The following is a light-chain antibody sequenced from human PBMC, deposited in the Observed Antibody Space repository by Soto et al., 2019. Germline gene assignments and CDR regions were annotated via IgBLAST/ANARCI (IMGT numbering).Light chain of an antibody. V-gene: IGKV1-5*03. Sequence: IQMTQSPSTLSASIGDRVTITCRASQSVRSWLAWYQQKAGKAPRLLIYKASSIESGVPSRFSGSGSGTEFTLTISSLQPDDYANYYCQQYDNYSTFGGGTKVDIK. CDR3: QQYDNYST. CDR2: KAS. J-gene: IGKJ4*01. CDR1: QSVRSW.